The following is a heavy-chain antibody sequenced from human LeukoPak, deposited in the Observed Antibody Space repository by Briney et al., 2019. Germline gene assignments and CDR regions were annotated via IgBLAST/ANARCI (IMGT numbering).Heavy chain of an antibody. V-gene: IGHV3-74*01. CDR3: ASAPSHRIAADDDY. D-gene: IGHD6-13*01. J-gene: IGHJ4*02. CDR2: INSDGSSR. CDR1: GFTFSNYR. Sequence: GGSLRLSCAASGFTFSNYRVHWVRQGPGEGLVWVSRINSDGSSRNYADSVKGRFTISRDNAKNTVYLQMNSLRAEDTAVYYCASAPSHRIAADDDYWGQGTLVTVSS.